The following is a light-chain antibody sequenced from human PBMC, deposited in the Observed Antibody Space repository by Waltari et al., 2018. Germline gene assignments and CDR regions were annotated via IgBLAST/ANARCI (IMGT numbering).Light chain of an antibody. J-gene: IGKJ5*01. CDR3: QQYNSFPIT. CDR2: DSS. V-gene: IGKV1-5*01. CDR1: QSISTW. Sequence: DIQMTQSPATLSASVGDRVTITCRASQSISTWLAWYQQKPGKSPNLLIYDSSSLGSGVPSSFSGSGSGTEFTLTISGLQPDDFATYYCQQYNSFPITFGPGTRLEIK.